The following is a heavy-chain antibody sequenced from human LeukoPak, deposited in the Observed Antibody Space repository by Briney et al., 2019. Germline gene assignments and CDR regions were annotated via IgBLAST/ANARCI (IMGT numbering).Heavy chain of an antibody. D-gene: IGHD3-10*01. V-gene: IGHV3-21*01. CDR1: GFTFSSYS. CDR2: ISSSSSYI. CDR3: AREHGSGNYFFGY. J-gene: IGHJ4*02. Sequence: GGSLRLSCAASGFTFSSYSINWVRQAPGKGLEWVSSISSSSSYIYYADSVKGRFTISRDNAKNSLYLQMNSLRAEDTAVYYCAREHGSGNYFFGYWGQGALVTVSS.